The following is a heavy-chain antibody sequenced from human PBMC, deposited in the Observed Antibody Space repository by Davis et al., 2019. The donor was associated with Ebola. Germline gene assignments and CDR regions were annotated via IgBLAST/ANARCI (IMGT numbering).Heavy chain of an antibody. Sequence: GGSLRLSCAAPGFTFSSYGMHWLRQAPGKGLEWVAGISYDGSNKYYAVSVKGRFTISRDNSKNTLYLQMNSRRAEDTAGYYCAKGRDCTNGVCYSDYGGQGTLVTVSS. D-gene: IGHD2-8*01. CDR2: ISYDGSNK. V-gene: IGHV3-30*18. CDR3: AKGRDCTNGVCYSDY. J-gene: IGHJ4*02. CDR1: GFTFSSYG.